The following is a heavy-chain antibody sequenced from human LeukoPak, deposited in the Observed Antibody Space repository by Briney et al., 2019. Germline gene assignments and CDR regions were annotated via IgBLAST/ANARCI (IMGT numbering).Heavy chain of an antibody. J-gene: IGHJ6*03. V-gene: IGHV4-34*01. CDR3: ARQDDSSGYPIPYYYYDMDA. D-gene: IGHD3-22*01. Sequence: PSETLSLTCAVYGGSFSGYYWSWIRQPPGKGLEWIGEINHSGSTNYNPSLKSRVTISVDTSKNQFSLKLSSVTAADTAVYDCARQDDSSGYPIPYYYYDMDARGKGTTVTLSS. CDR1: GGSFSGYY. CDR2: INHSGST.